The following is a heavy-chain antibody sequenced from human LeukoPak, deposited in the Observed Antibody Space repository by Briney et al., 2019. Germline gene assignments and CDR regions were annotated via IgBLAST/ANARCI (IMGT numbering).Heavy chain of an antibody. V-gene: IGHV4-61*02. J-gene: IGHJ3*02. CDR3: AREKQGARDAFDI. CDR1: GGSISSGSYY. CDR2: IYTSGST. D-gene: IGHD1-26*01. Sequence: SETLSLTCTVSGGSISSGSYYWSWIRQPAGKGLEWIGRIYTSGSTNYNPSLKSRVTISVDTSKNQFSLKLSSVTAADTAVYYCAREKQGARDAFDIWGQGTMVTVSS.